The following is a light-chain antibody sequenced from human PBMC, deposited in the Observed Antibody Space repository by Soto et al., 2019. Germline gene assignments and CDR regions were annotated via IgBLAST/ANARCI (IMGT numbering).Light chain of an antibody. CDR1: QSVGSN. CDR3: QQYNNWLAIT. V-gene: IGKV3-15*01. CDR2: GSS. Sequence: EIVMTQSPGTLSVSPGEGATLSCRASQSVGSNLAWYQQKPGQVPRLLIYGSSTRATGIPARFSGSGSGTEFTLTISSLQSEDFAVYFCQQYNNWLAITFGQGTRLEIK. J-gene: IGKJ5*01.